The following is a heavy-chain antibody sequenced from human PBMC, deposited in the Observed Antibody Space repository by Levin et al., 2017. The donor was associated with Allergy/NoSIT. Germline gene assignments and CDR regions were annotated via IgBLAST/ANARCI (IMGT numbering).Heavy chain of an antibody. D-gene: IGHD3-10*01. Sequence: RGESLKISCQGSGYTFTNYWIGWVRQMPGKGLEWLGIIHPGDSETKYSPSFQGHITFSADRSTNTAYLHWDTLKATDTAMYCGAGRRDEGMLSPPVDNWFDPWGQGTLVTVSS. V-gene: IGHV5-51*01. J-gene: IGHJ5*02. CDR3: AGRRDEGMLSPPVDNWFDP. CDR2: IHPGDSET. CDR1: GYTFTNYW.